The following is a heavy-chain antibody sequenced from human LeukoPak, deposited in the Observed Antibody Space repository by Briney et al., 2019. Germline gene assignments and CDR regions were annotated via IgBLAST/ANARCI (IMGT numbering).Heavy chain of an antibody. CDR2: INPNSGGT. V-gene: IGHV1-2*02. Sequence: GASVKVSCKASGYTFSSYGFSWVRQAPGQGLEWMGWINPNSGGTNYAQNFQGRVTMTRDTSISTAYMEVSRLRSDDTAVYYCAREDSSGYDYWGQGTLVTVSS. J-gene: IGHJ4*02. CDR1: GYTFSSYG. CDR3: AREDSSGYDY. D-gene: IGHD3-22*01.